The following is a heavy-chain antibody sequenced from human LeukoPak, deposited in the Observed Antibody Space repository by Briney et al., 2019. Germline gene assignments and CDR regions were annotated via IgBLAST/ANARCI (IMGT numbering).Heavy chain of an antibody. CDR1: GFTFSSYG. J-gene: IGHJ4*02. CDR2: IWYDGSNK. CDR3: AKDLIGMFDY. Sequence: PGGSLRFSCAASGFTFSSYGMHWVRQAPGKGLEWVAVIWYDGSNKYYADSVKGRFTISRDNSKNTLYLQMNSLRAEDTAVYYCAKDLIGMFDYWGQGTLVTVSS. V-gene: IGHV3-33*06.